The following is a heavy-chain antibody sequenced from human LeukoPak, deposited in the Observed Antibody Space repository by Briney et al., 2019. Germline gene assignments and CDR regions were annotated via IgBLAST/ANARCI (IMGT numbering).Heavy chain of an antibody. J-gene: IGHJ4*02. Sequence: GESLKISCKGSGYSFTSYWSAWVRQRPGKGLEWMGSIYLGDSHTRYSPSFQGQVTISVDKSISTAYLQWSNLEASDTAMYYCARLVGAHCQPFDHWGQGTLVTVSS. D-gene: IGHD3-16*01. CDR3: ARLVGAHCQPFDH. CDR1: GYSFTSYW. V-gene: IGHV5-51*01. CDR2: IYLGDSHT.